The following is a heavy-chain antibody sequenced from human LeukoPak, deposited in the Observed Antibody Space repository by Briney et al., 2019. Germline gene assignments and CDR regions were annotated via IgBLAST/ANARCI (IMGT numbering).Heavy chain of an antibody. CDR1: GYSISSGYY. CDR2: IFHTGST. Sequence: PPETLSLTCTASGYSISSGYYWALIRQPPGKVLEWIGSIFHTGSTYHNPSLKSRVTISVDTSKNQFSLKLNSVTAADTAVYYCARDHSSSSEDYWGQGTLVTVSS. J-gene: IGHJ4*02. V-gene: IGHV4-38-2*02. CDR3: ARDHSSSSEDY. D-gene: IGHD6-13*01.